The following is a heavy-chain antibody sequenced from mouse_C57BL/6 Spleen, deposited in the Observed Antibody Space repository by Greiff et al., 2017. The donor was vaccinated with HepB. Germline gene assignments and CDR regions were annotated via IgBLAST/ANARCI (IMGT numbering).Heavy chain of an antibody. Sequence: EVQVVESGGGLVQPGGSLKLSCAASGFTFSDYYMYWVRQTPEKRLEWVAYISNGGGSTYYPDTVKGRFTISRDNAKNTLYLQMSRLKSEDTAMYYCASYDYERGFAYWGQGTLVTVSA. CDR3: ASYDYERGFAY. CDR1: GFTFSDYY. CDR2: ISNGGGST. D-gene: IGHD2-4*01. V-gene: IGHV5-12*01. J-gene: IGHJ3*01.